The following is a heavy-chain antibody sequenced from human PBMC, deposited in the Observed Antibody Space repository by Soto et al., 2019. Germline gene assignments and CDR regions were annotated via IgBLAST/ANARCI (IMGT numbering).Heavy chain of an antibody. CDR1: GYDFTSYG. V-gene: IGHV1-18*01. D-gene: IGHD2-21*01. CDR2: ISAYNGKR. CDR3: ARGRIVASIHDAFEI. J-gene: IGHJ3*02. Sequence: QGQVLQSGDEVKKPGASVRVSCRASGYDFTSYGISWVRQAPGQGLEWVSWISAYNGKRDTAQKCQGRVTMTLDTSTDTAHMELGDLTSADTAVYYCARGRIVASIHDAFEIWGQGAMVAVSS.